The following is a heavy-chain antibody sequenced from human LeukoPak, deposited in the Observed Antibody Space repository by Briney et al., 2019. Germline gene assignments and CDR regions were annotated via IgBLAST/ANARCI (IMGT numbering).Heavy chain of an antibody. CDR1: GYTFTSYA. J-gene: IGHJ3*02. CDR3: ARAPYNSYYFDSSGYVADAFDI. D-gene: IGHD3-22*01. CDR2: INIGHGNT. V-gene: IGHV1-3*04. Sequence: ASVKVSCKASGYTFTSYAMHWVRQAPGQRLEWMGWINIGHGNTKYSQKFQGRVTISRNTSASTAYMELSSLRSEDTAVYYCARAPYNSYYFDSSGYVADAFDIWGQGTMVTVSS.